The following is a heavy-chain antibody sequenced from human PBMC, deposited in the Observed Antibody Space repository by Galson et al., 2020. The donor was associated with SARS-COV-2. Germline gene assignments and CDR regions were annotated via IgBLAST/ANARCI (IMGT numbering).Heavy chain of an antibody. CDR1: GFTFSSYG. D-gene: IGHD2-2*01. Sequence: GGSLRLSCAASGFTFSSYGMHWVRQAPGKGLEWVAVISYDGSNKYYADSVKGRFTISRDNSKNTLYLQMNSLRAEDTAVYYCAKDLEGQLLWDYYMDVWGKGTTVTVSS. CDR3: AKDLEGQLLWDYYMDV. V-gene: IGHV3-30*18. CDR2: ISYDGSNK. J-gene: IGHJ6*03.